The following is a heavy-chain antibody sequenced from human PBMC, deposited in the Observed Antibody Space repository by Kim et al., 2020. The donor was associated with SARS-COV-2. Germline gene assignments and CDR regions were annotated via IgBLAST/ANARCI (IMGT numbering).Heavy chain of an antibody. Sequence: GGNNYVEDTEKGLLTISKNKSKNTLYIQMNSLRAEDTAVYYCAFYYGMDVWGQGTTVTVSS. CDR3: AFYYGMDV. J-gene: IGHJ6*02. CDR2: GGNN. V-gene: IGHV3-53*01.